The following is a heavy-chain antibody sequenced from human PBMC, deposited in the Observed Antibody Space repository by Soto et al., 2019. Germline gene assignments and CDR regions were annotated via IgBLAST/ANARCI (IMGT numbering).Heavy chain of an antibody. Sequence: QVLLVESGGGVVQPGRSLRLSCAASGFPFTPYGMHWVREGPGKGLEWVAVISYDGSNTYYADSVKGRFTISRDNSKNTLYLQMNSLRTEDTALYYCVGGQYYFDYRGQGTLVTVSS. J-gene: IGHJ4*02. V-gene: IGHV3-30*03. CDR2: ISYDGSNT. D-gene: IGHD3-10*01. CDR3: VGGQYYFDY. CDR1: GFPFTPYG.